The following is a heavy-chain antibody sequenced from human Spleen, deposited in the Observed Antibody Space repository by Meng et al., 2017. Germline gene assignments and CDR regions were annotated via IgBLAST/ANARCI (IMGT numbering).Heavy chain of an antibody. CDR3: PRGYSSGGDLSCDYGMDV. CDR1: GGSISSGSYY. CDR2: IYTSGST. Sequence: SESLSLTCTVSGGSISSGSYYWSWIRQPAGKGLEWIGRIYTSGSTNYNPSLNSRVTISVDTSKNRFSLKLSYVTAADTSVYYCPRGYSSGGDLSCDYGMDVWGQGTTVTVSS. V-gene: IGHV4-61*02. D-gene: IGHD6-19*01. J-gene: IGHJ6*02.